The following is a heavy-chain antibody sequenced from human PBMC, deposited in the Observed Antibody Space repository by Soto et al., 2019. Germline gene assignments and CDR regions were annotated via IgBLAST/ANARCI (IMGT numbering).Heavy chain of an antibody. Sequence: ASVKVSCKASGGTFSSYAISWVRHAPGEGLEWMGGIIPIFGTANYAQKFQGRVTITADESTSTAYMELSSLRSEDTAVYYCARAGYYYDSSGYPNDAFDIWGQGTMVTVSS. CDR2: IIPIFGTA. D-gene: IGHD3-22*01. J-gene: IGHJ3*02. CDR1: GGTFSSYA. CDR3: ARAGYYYDSSGYPNDAFDI. V-gene: IGHV1-69*13.